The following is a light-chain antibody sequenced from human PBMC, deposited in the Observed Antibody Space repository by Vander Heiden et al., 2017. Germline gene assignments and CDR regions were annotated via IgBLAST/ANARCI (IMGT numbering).Light chain of an antibody. J-gene: IGLJ2*01. Sequence: QSVLTQPPSASGTPGQRVTISCSGSSSNIGSNTVNWYQQVPGTAPKLLIFSNHQRPSGVPDRFSGSKSGTSASLTISGLHSEDEAAYYCAAWDDSLNGPVVFGGGTKLTVL. CDR1: SSNIGSNT. CDR3: AAWDDSLNGPVV. V-gene: IGLV1-44*01. CDR2: SNH.